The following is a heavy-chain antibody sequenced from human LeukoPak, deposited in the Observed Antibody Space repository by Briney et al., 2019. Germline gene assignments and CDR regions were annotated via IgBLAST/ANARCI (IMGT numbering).Heavy chain of an antibody. Sequence: AGSLRLSCAASGFTFSSYSMDWVRQAPGKGLEWLSSISSSSNYIYYADSLKGRFTISRDNAKNSLSLQMNSLRAEDTAVYYCAREDVGSSGSYRLIDYWGQGSLVTVSS. CDR1: GFTFSSYS. V-gene: IGHV3-21*01. D-gene: IGHD6-19*01. CDR3: AREDVGSSGSYRLIDY. CDR2: ISSSSNYI. J-gene: IGHJ4*02.